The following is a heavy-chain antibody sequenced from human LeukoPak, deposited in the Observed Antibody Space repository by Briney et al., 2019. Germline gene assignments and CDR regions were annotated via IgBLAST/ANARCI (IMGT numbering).Heavy chain of an antibody. D-gene: IGHD3-3*01. V-gene: IGHV1-2*02. J-gene: IGHJ4*02. CDR3: ASQKGVYDFWSGYTYDY. CDR1: GYTFTGYY. Sequence: ASVKVSCKASGYTFTGYYMHWVRQAPGQGLEWMGWINPNSGGTNYAQKFQGRVTMTRDTSISTAYMELSRLRSDDTAVYYCASQKGVYDFWSGYTYDYWGQGTLVTASS. CDR2: INPNSGGT.